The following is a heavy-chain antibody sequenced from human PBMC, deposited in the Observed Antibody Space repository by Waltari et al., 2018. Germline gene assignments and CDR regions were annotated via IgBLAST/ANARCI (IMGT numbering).Heavy chain of an antibody. CDR1: GGSFSGYY. V-gene: IGHV4-34*01. D-gene: IGHD2-21*01. CDR3: ARHAGLQVVVAFDI. J-gene: IGHJ3*02. Sequence: QVQLQQWGAGLLKPSETLSLTCAVYGGSFSGYYWSWILQPPGKGLEWIGEINHSGSTNYNPSLKSRVTISVDTSKNQFSLKLSSVTAADTAVYYCARHAGLQVVVAFDIWGQGTMVTVSS. CDR2: INHSGST.